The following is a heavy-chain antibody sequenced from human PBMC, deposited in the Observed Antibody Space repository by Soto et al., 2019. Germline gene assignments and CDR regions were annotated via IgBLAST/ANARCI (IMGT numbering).Heavy chain of an antibody. CDR3: ARQLTPSRDGYNSDYYYGMDV. V-gene: IGHV5-10-1*01. D-gene: IGHD5-12*01. Sequence: PGESLKISGKGSGYSFTSYWISWVRQMPGKGLEWMGRIDPSDSYTNYSPSFQGHVTISADKSISTAYLQWSSLKASDTAMYYCARQLTPSRDGYNSDYYYGMDVWGQGTTVTVSS. CDR1: GYSFTSYW. CDR2: IDPSDSYT. J-gene: IGHJ6*02.